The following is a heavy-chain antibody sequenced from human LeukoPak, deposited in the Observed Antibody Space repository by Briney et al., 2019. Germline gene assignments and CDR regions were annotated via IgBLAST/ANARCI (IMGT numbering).Heavy chain of an antibody. V-gene: IGHV3-30*02. CDR2: IRYDGSNK. CDR3: AKDQGSYLDY. Sequence: GGSLRLSCVASGFTFSTYAMHWVRQAPGKGLEWVAFIRYDGSNKYYADSVKGRFTISRDNSKNTLYLQMNSLRPEDTAVYYCAKDQGSYLDYWGQGTLVTVSS. J-gene: IGHJ4*02. D-gene: IGHD1-26*01. CDR1: GFTFSTYA.